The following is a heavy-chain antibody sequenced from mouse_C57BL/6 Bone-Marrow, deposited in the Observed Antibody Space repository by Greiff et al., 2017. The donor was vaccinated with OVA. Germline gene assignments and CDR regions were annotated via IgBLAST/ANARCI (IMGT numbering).Heavy chain of an antibody. J-gene: IGHJ2*01. CDR3: ARRLGYLDY. V-gene: IGHV8-12*01. Sequence: QVTLKESGPGILQSSQTLSLTCSFSGFSLSTSGMGVSWIRQPSGKGLEWLAHIYWDDDKRYNPSLKSRLTISKDTSRNQVFLKITSVDTADTATYYCARRLGYLDYWGQGTTLTVSS. CDR2: IYWDDDK. D-gene: IGHD3-3*01. CDR1: GFSLSTSGMG.